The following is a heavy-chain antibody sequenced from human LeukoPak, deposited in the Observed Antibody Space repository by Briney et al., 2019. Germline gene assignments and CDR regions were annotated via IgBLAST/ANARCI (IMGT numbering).Heavy chain of an antibody. Sequence: PSETLSLTCTVSGGSISSYYWSWIRQPPGKGLEWIGYIYYSGSTNYNPSLKSRVTISVDTSKNQFSLKLSSVTAADTAVYYCARGGWNYGDYYYYMDVWGKGTTVTVSS. CDR2: IYYSGST. CDR3: ARGGWNYGDYYYYMDV. J-gene: IGHJ6*03. V-gene: IGHV4-59*01. D-gene: IGHD1-7*01. CDR1: GGSISSYY.